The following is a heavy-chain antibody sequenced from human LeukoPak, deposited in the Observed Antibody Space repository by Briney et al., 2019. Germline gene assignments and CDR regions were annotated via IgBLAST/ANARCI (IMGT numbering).Heavy chain of an antibody. CDR3: ARDRIVGATSPGGY. D-gene: IGHD1-26*01. CDR1: GFTFDDYA. V-gene: IGHV3-20*04. CDR2: INWNGGST. J-gene: IGHJ4*02. Sequence: GGSLRLSCAASGFTFDDYAMTWARQAPGKGLEWVSGINWNGGSTGYADSVKGRFTISRDNAKNSLYLQMNSLRAEDTAFYYCARDRIVGATSPGGYWGQGTLVTVSS.